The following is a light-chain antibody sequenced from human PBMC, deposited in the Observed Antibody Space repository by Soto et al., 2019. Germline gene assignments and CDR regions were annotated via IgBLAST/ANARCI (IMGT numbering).Light chain of an antibody. J-gene: IGKJ1*01. CDR2: DAY. V-gene: IGKV1-5*01. Sequence: DIQMTQSPSTLSASVGDRVTITCRASQSISSWLAWYRQKPGKAPKLLIYDAYSLESGVPSRFSGSGSGTEFTLTISCLQPDDFATYYCQQYNSYWTFGQGTKVEIK. CDR1: QSISSW. CDR3: QQYNSYWT.